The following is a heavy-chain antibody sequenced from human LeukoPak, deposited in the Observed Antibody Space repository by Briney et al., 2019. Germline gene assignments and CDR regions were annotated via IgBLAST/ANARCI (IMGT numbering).Heavy chain of an antibody. V-gene: IGHV4-4*07. Sequence: PSETLSLTCTVSGGSISSYYWSWIRQPAGKGLEWIGRIYTSGSTNYNPSLKSRVTMSVDTSKNQFSLKLSSVTAADTAVYYCARDQYYYDSSGYLFDYWGQGTLVTVSS. CDR3: ARDQYYYDSSGYLFDY. J-gene: IGHJ4*02. D-gene: IGHD3-22*01. CDR1: GGSISSYY. CDR2: IYTSGST.